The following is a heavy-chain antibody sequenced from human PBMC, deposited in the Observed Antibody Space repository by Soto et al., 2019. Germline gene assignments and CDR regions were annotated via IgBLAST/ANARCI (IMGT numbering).Heavy chain of an antibody. Sequence: PGGSLRLSCAASGFSFDDHAMHWVRQAPGKGLERVSGLNWNTGKIDYADSVRGRFTISGDNARTSLYLQMNSLRVEDTALYYCTRDVLAGGAGYWGPGTLVTVSS. CDR1: GFSFDDHA. CDR2: LNWNTGKI. J-gene: IGHJ4*02. CDR3: TRDVLAGGAGY. D-gene: IGHD3-3*02. V-gene: IGHV3-9*01.